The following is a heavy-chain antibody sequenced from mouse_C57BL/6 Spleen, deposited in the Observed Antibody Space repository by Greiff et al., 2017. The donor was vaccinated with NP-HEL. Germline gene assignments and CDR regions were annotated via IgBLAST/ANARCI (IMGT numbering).Heavy chain of an antibody. CDR3: AKNDYGSSDFEG. CDR1: GFSLTSYG. V-gene: IGHV2-3*01. CDR2: IWGDGGT. J-gene: IGHJ2*01. D-gene: IGHD1-1*01. Sequence: QVQLKQSGPGLVAPSQSLSITCTVSGFSLTSYGVSWVRQPPGKGLEWMGVIWGDGGTTYHTAIISRLSIRKDNSKSQVFLKLNSLQTDDTATFYCAKNDYGSSDFEGWGKGTTLTVAS.